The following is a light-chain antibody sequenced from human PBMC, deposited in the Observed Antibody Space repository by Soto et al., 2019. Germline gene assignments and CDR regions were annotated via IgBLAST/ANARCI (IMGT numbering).Light chain of an antibody. CDR1: QGISNW. Sequence: DIQMTQSPSSVSASVGDRVTITCRASQGISNWLAWYQQQPGKAPKLLIYGASSLQSGVPSRFSGSGSGTHFTLIISSLQPEDFATYYCQQTNTFRPLTFGGGTKVEI. J-gene: IGKJ4*01. CDR3: QQTNTFRPLT. CDR2: GAS. V-gene: IGKV1-12*01.